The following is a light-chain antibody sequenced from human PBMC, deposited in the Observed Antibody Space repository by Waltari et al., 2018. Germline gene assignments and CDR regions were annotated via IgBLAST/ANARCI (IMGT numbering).Light chain of an antibody. CDR2: RTS. CDR1: QDVNSW. Sequence: DIQMTQSPSTLSASVGDRVSITCRASQDVNSWLAWYQQKPGKAPKLLIYRTSRLESGVPSRFIGSGSWTEFTLTISSLQPDDFATYYCQHYDSYSPWTFGQGTRVEV. CDR3: QHYDSYSPWT. J-gene: IGKJ1*01. V-gene: IGKV1-5*03.